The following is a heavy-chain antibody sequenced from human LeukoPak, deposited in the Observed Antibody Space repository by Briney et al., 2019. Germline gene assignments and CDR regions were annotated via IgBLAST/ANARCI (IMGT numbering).Heavy chain of an antibody. J-gene: IGHJ4*02. D-gene: IGHD6-13*01. Sequence: PSETLSLTCTVSGASISDYYWNWIRQPPGKGLEWIGYIYYSGSTNYNPSLKSRVTISGDTSKNQFSLKLSSVTAADTAVYYCARAKAAAGIDYFDYWGQGTLVTVSS. V-gene: IGHV4-59*13. CDR3: ARAKAAAGIDYFDY. CDR1: GASISDYY. CDR2: IYYSGST.